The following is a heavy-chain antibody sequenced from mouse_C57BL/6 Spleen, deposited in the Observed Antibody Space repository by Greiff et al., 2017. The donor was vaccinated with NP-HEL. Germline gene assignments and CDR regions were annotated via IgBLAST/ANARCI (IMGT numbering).Heavy chain of an antibody. CDR3: ARWDYGSSHWYFEV. D-gene: IGHD1-1*01. CDR1: GYTFTSYW. Sequence: QVQLQQPGAELVMPGASVKLSCKASGYTFTSYWMHWVKQRPGQGLEWIGEIDPSDSYTNYNQKFKGKSTLTVDKSSSTAYMQLSSLTSEDSAVYYCARWDYGSSHWYFEVWGTGTTVTVSS. J-gene: IGHJ1*03. CDR2: IDPSDSYT. V-gene: IGHV1-69*01.